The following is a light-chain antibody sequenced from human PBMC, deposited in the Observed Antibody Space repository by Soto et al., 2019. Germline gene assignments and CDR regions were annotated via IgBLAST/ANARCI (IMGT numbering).Light chain of an antibody. V-gene: IGLV2-14*01. CDR3: GLYTSSSTVV. J-gene: IGLJ2*01. CDR2: DVS. Sequence: QSALTQPASVSGSPGQSITISCTGTSSDIDDYNYVSWYQQHPGKAPKIMVYDVSYRPSGVSNRFSGSKSGSTASLTISGLQAEDEADYYCGLYTSSSTVVFGGGTNLTVL. CDR1: SSDIDDYNY.